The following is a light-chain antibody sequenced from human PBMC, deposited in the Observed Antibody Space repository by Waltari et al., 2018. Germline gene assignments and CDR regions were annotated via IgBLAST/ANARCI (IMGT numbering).Light chain of an antibody. J-gene: IGLJ3*02. CDR3: AAWDDSLSGRV. CDR2: RNK. Sequence: QSVLTQPPSASGTPGQRVTISCSGSRSNIGSNYVYWYQQLPGTAPKLLIYRNKQRPSGVPDLFSGSKSGTSASLAISGLRSEDEADYYCAAWDDSLSGRVFGGGTKLTVL. CDR1: RSNIGSNY. V-gene: IGLV1-47*01.